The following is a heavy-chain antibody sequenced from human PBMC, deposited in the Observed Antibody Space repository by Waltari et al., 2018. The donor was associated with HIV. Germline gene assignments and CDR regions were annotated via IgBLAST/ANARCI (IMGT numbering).Heavy chain of an antibody. V-gene: IGHV4-39*01. CDR1: GFSISSNNDY. Sequence: QLQLHESGPGLVKPLETLSLTCIGSGFSISSNNDYWGWIRQPPGKGMEWFGNICYSGTPTYPPALDSRATMSLATSGCQFSLNLYSCTAADTALYFCACHKNRGVYFPVHFWGQGTLFAVSS. J-gene: IGHJ4*02. D-gene: IGHD1-26*01. CDR3: ACHKNRGVYFPVHF. CDR2: ICYSGTP.